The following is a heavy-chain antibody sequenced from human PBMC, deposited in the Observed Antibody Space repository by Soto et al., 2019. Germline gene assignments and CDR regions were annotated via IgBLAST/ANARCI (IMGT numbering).Heavy chain of an antibody. V-gene: IGHV5-51*01. CDR1: GYSFTSYW. Sequence: GESLKISCQGSGYSFTSYWIGWVRQMPGKGLEWMGIIYPGDSYTRYSPSFQGQVTISADKSISTAYLQWSSLKASDTAMYYCARLSGTAGTGFDPWGQGTLVTVSS. J-gene: IGHJ5*02. CDR2: IYPGDSYT. CDR3: ARLSGTAGTGFDP. D-gene: IGHD3-10*01.